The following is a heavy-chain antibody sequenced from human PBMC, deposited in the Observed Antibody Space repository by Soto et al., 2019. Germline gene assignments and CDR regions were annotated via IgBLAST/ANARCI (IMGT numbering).Heavy chain of an antibody. Sequence: ASVKVSCKASGYTFTSYGISWVRQAPGQGLEWMGWISAYNGNTNYAQKLQGRVTMTTDTSTSTAYMELRSLRSDDTAVYYCAREPSTYYDFWSGYPQPRYFDYWGQGTLVTVSS. CDR3: AREPSTYYDFWSGYPQPRYFDY. J-gene: IGHJ4*02. V-gene: IGHV1-18*01. CDR1: GYTFTSYG. D-gene: IGHD3-3*01. CDR2: ISAYNGNT.